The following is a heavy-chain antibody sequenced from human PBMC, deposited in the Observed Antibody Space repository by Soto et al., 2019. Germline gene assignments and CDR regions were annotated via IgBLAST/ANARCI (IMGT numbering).Heavy chain of an antibody. CDR1: GFTFSSYG. CDR3: ARDQAYYYYGMDV. J-gene: IGHJ6*02. Sequence: GSLRLSCAASGFTFSSYGMHWVRQAPGKGLEWVAVISYDGSNKYYADSVKGRFTISRDNSKNTLYLQMNSLRAEDTAVYYCARDQAYYYYGMDVWGQGTTVTVSS. CDR2: ISYDGSNK. V-gene: IGHV3-30*03.